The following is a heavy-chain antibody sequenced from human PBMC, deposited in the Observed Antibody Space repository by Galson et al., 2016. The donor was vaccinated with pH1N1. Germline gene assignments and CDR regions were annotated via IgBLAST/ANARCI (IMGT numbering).Heavy chain of an antibody. V-gene: IGHV3-7*01. CDR1: GFTFNKYA. J-gene: IGHJ4*02. D-gene: IGHD1-26*01. Sequence: SLRLSCAASGFTFNKYAMTWVRQAPGKGLEWVAKINQDGSRKYYVDSMKGRCTISRDNAESSLSLQMNSLRVEDTALYYCATEDYYTSLYWGQGILVTVSS. CDR2: INQDGSRK. CDR3: ATEDYYTSLY.